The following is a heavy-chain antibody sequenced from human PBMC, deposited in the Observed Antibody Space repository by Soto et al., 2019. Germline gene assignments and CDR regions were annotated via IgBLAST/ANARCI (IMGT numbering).Heavy chain of an antibody. J-gene: IGHJ4*02. CDR1: GGSVSSGSYY. V-gene: IGHV4-61*01. D-gene: IGHD5-18*01. CDR2: IYYSGST. CDR3: AREGYSYGYGD. Sequence: QVQLQESGPGLVKPSETLSLTCTVSGGSVSSGSYYWSWIRQPPGKGLEWIGYIYYSGSTNYNPSLKGRVPISVDTSKDQFSLKLSSVTAADTAVYYCAREGYSYGYGDWGQGTLVTVSS.